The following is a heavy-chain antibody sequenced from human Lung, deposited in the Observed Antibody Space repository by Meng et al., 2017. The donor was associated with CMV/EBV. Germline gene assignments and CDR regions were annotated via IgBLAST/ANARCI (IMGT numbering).Heavy chain of an antibody. CDR2: INPNSGGT. J-gene: IGHJ5*02. D-gene: IGHD6-25*01. Sequence: ASXXVSCKASGYTFTGYYMHWVRQAPGQGLEWMGWINPNSGGTNYAQKFQGRVTMTRDTSISTAYMELSRLRSDDTAVYYCARSPGGGWFDPWGQGNLVNCSS. CDR3: ARSPGGGWFDP. CDR1: GYTFTGYY. V-gene: IGHV1-2*02.